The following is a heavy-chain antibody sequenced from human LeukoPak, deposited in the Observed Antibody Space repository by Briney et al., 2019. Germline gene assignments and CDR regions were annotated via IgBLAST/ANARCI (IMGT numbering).Heavy chain of an antibody. D-gene: IGHD3-10*01. CDR2: INHSGST. CDR3: ARGRRFGGLA. V-gene: IGHV4-34*01. J-gene: IGHJ4*02. Sequence: SETLSLTCAVYGGSFSGYYWSWIRQPPGKGLEWIGEINHSGSTNYNPSLKSRVTISVDTSKNQFSLKLGSVTAADTAVYYCARGRRFGGLAWSQGTLVTVSS. CDR1: GGSFSGYY.